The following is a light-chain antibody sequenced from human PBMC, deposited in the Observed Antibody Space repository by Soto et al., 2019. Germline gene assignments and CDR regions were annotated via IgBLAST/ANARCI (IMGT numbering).Light chain of an antibody. CDR2: SDD. CDR3: AAWDDNLNGPL. CDR1: NSNIGRYS. Sequence: QSALTQPPSLSGTPGQRGTISWSGSNSNIGRYSVNWYQHFPGTAPKILIYSDDERPSGVPDRFSGSKSGTSASLAISGLQSEDEVEYYCAAWDDNLNGPLFGGGTKVTVL. J-gene: IGLJ3*02. V-gene: IGLV1-44*01.